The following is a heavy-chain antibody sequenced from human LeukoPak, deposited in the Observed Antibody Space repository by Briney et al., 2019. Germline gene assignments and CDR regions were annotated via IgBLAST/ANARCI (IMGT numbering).Heavy chain of an antibody. V-gene: IGHV1-24*01. Sequence: ASVKVSCKVSGYTLTELSMHWVRQAPGKGLEWMGGFDPEDGETIYAQKFQGRVTMTEDTSTDTAYMELSSLRSEDTAVYYCATSAAGGPYFDYWGQGTLVTVSS. CDR1: GYTLTELS. CDR3: ATSAAGGPYFDY. D-gene: IGHD6-13*01. J-gene: IGHJ4*02. CDR2: FDPEDGET.